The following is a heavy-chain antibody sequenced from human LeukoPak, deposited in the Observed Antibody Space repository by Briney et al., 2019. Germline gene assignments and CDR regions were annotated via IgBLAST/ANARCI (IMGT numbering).Heavy chain of an antibody. D-gene: IGHD3-10*01. Sequence: SVKVSCKASGGTFSSYAISWVRQAPGQGLEWMGRIIPILGIANYAQKFQGRVTITADKSTSTAYMELSSLRSEDTAVYYCARASLLWFGESNWGQGTLVTVSS. CDR3: ARASLLWFGESN. V-gene: IGHV1-69*04. CDR2: IIPILGIA. CDR1: GGTFSSYA. J-gene: IGHJ4*02.